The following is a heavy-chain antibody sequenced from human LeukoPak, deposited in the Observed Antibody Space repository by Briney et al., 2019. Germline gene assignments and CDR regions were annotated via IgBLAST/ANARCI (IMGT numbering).Heavy chain of an antibody. CDR1: GGSFSGYF. CDR2: INHIGST. D-gene: IGHD3-10*01. V-gene: IGHV4-34*01. Sequence: SETLSLTCAVYGGSFSGYFWSCIRQPPGEGLGCIGEINHIGSTNYNPSLKSRGTISVHTSKNQFSLKLSSVTAADTAVYYWSRDVRRVYYYVSGSTFDYWGQGSLVTVSS. J-gene: IGHJ4*02. CDR3: SRDVRRVYYYVSGSTFDY.